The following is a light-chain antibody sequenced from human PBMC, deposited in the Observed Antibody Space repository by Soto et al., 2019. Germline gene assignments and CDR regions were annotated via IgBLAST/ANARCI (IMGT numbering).Light chain of an antibody. CDR2: GAS. J-gene: IGKJ3*01. CDR1: QSVTNNF. CDR3: QQYGTPLFT. V-gene: IGKV3-20*01. Sequence: IVLTQSPGTLSLSPGERATLSCGASQSVTNNFLAWYQQKPGQAPRLLIYGASSRATGVPDRFSGSGSVTDFTLTISRLEPGDFAVYYCQQYGTPLFTCGPGTKVDIK.